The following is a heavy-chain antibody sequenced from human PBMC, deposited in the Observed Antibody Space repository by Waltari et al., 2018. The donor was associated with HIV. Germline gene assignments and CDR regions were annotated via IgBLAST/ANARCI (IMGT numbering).Heavy chain of an antibody. CDR2: IYYSGST. CDR3: ARDLEWDGYNWYYFDY. Sequence: QLQLQESGPGLVKPSETLSLTCTVSGGSISSSRYYWGWIRQPPGKGLEWIGSIYYSGSTYYNPSLKSRVTISVDTSKNQFSLKLSSVTAADTAVYYCARDLEWDGYNWYYFDYWGQGTLVTVSS. CDR1: GGSISSSRYY. D-gene: IGHD5-12*01. V-gene: IGHV4-39*07. J-gene: IGHJ4*02.